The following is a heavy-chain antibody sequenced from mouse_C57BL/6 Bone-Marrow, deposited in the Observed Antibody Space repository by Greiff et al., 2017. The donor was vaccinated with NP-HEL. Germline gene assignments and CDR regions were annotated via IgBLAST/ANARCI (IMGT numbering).Heavy chain of an antibody. J-gene: IGHJ3*01. Sequence: VQLQQPGAELVKPGASVKLSCKASGYTFTSYWMQWVKQRPGQGLEWIGEIDPSDSYTNYNQKFKGKATLTVDTSSSTAYMQLSSLTSEDSAVYYCARSGGNYYYGSSWFAYWGQGTLVTVSA. CDR3: ARSGGNYYYGSSWFAY. D-gene: IGHD1-1*01. V-gene: IGHV1-50*01. CDR2: IDPSDSYT. CDR1: GYTFTSYW.